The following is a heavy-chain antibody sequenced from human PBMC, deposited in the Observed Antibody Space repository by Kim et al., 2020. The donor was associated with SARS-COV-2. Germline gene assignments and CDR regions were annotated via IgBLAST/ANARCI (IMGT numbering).Heavy chain of an antibody. D-gene: IGHD3-22*01. CDR3: ARGRYYYDPRVWYFDL. J-gene: IGHJ2*01. Sequence: SETLSLTCAVSGGSISSGGYSWSWIRQPPGKGLEWIGYIYHSGSTYYNPSLKSRVTISVDRSKNQFSLKLSSVTAADTAVYYCARGRYYYDPRVWYFDLWGRGTLVTVSS. CDR2: IYHSGST. V-gene: IGHV4-30-2*01. CDR1: GGSISSGGYS.